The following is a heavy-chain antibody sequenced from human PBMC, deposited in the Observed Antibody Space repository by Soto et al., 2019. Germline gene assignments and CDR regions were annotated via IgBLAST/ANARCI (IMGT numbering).Heavy chain of an antibody. V-gene: IGHV4-4*02. J-gene: IGHJ4*02. CDR2: IHHNGGA. CDR1: GGSISSNNW. CDR3: ARIWSAFGGGIPAPD. Sequence: QVQLQESGPRLVKPSGTLSLTCIVSGGSISSNNWWSWFRQPPGKGLEWIGEIHHNGGAHNNTSLVKPLGNSVNKTKNQRSLNPRTVTAADTAAEFSARIWSAFGGGIPAPDGGQGTLVTVSS. D-gene: IGHD3-16*02.